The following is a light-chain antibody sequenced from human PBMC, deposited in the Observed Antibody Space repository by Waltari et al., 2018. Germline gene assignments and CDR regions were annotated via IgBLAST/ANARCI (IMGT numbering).Light chain of an antibody. CDR1: HTIIRW. V-gene: IGKV1-5*03. J-gene: IGKJ1*01. CDR3: QQYNTYPRT. Sequence: DIQMTQSPSTLSASVGDSVTITCRASHTIIRWLAWYQQNPGKAPYRLIYKASALQRWVPSRFSGSGSGSEFTLTISRLQPDDSAIYYCQQYNTYPRTFGQGTKVEIK. CDR2: KAS.